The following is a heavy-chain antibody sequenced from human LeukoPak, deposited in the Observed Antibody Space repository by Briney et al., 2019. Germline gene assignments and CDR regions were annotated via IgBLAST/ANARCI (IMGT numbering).Heavy chain of an antibody. Sequence: SETLSLTCTVSGGSISSYYWSWIRQPPGKGLEWIGYIYYSGSTNYNPSLKSRVTISVDTSKNQFSLKLSSVTAADTAVYYCARNMEWGPFDYWGQGTLVTVSS. CDR1: GGSISSYY. D-gene: IGHD2/OR15-2a*01. J-gene: IGHJ4*02. CDR3: ARNMEWGPFDY. CDR2: IYYSGST. V-gene: IGHV4-59*01.